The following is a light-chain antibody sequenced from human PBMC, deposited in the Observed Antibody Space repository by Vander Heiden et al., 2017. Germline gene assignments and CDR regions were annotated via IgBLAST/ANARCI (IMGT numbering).Light chain of an antibody. Sequence: QSVLTQPPSASGTPGQTVTITCSGSSSNIGSNSVNWYQQVPGTAPRLLIYNSDQRPSGVPDRFSGSKSGTSGSLAISGLQSEDEADYHCAAWDDSLNAVVFGGGTKLTVL. V-gene: IGLV1-44*01. CDR3: AAWDDSLNAVV. J-gene: IGLJ3*02. CDR1: SSNIGSNS. CDR2: NSD.